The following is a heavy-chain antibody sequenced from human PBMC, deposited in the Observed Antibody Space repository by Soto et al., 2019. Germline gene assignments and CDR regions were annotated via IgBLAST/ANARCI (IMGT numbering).Heavy chain of an antibody. CDR2: IIPIPGTA. Sequence: QVQLVQSGAEVKKPGSSVKVSCKASGGTFGSYAISWVRQAPGQGLEWMGGIIPIPGTANYAQKFQGRVTIAADESTSTAYMELSSLRSEDTAVYYCARSQGSSTSLENYYYYYYGMDVWGQGTTVNVSS. CDR3: ARSQGSSTSLENYYYYYYGMDV. CDR1: GGTFGSYA. V-gene: IGHV1-69*01. D-gene: IGHD2-2*01. J-gene: IGHJ6*02.